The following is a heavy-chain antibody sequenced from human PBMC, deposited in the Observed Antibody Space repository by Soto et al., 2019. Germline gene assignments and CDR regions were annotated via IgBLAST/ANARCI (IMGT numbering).Heavy chain of an antibody. CDR3: ARARSITIFGVVKDAFDI. D-gene: IGHD3-3*01. CDR2: ISAYNGNT. CDR1: GYTFTSYG. Sequence: ASVKVSCKASGYTFTSYGISWVRQAPGQGLEWMGWISAYNGNTNYAQKLQGGVTMTTDTSTSTAYMELRSLRSDDTAVYYCARARSITIFGVVKDAFDIWGQGTMVTVSS. V-gene: IGHV1-18*01. J-gene: IGHJ3*02.